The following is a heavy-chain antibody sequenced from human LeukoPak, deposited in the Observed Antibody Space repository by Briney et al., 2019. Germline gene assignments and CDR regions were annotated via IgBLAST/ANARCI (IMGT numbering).Heavy chain of an antibody. CDR1: SGSISTSNYY. CDR3: ARDPQLWYSSSWYDVFQPNPYYFDY. CDR2: IFYSGST. V-gene: IGHV4-39*07. D-gene: IGHD6-13*01. Sequence: EASETLSLTCTVSSGSISTSNYYWGWVRQPPGKALEWIGNIFYSGSTYYSPSLKSRVTISLDTSRNQFSLKLSSVTAADTAVYYCARDPQLWYSSSWYDVFQPNPYYFDYWGQGTLVTVSS. J-gene: IGHJ4*02.